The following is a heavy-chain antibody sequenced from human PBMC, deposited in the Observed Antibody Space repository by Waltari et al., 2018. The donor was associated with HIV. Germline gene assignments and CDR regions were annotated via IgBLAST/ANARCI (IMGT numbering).Heavy chain of an antibody. D-gene: IGHD3-10*01. J-gene: IGHJ6*02. Sequence: EVQLVESGGGLVKPGGSLRVSCAASGFTFSNAWMSWVRQAPGKGLEWVVHIKTKADGGAAYYAAPVKGRFTISRDDSKNTLYLQMDSLKTEDTAVYYCTTSMIRKVSYYYGMDVWGQGTTVTVSS. CDR2: IKTKADGGAA. V-gene: IGHV3-15*01. CDR1: GFTFSNAW. CDR3: TTSMIRKVSYYYGMDV.